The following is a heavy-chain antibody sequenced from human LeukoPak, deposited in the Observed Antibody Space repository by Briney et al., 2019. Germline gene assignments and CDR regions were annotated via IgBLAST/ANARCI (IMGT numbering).Heavy chain of an antibody. CDR3: ARDCSSTSCYDY. D-gene: IGHD2-2*01. V-gene: IGHV3-66*02. Sequence: PGGSLRLSCAASGFTFSSYSMNWVRQAPGKGLEWVSVIYSGGSTYYADSVKGRFTISRDNSENTLYLQMNSLRAEDTAVYYCARDCSSTSCYDYWGQGTLVTVSS. CDR2: IYSGGST. CDR1: GFTFSSYS. J-gene: IGHJ4*02.